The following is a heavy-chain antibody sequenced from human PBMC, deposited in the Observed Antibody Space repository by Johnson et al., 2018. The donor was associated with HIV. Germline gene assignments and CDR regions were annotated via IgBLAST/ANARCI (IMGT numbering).Heavy chain of an antibody. CDR1: GFTFSDHY. V-gene: IGHV3-72*01. Sequence: MQLVESGGNLVQPGGSLRLSCAASGFTFSDHYMDWVRQAPGKGLEWVGRTRNKANSYTTEYAASVKGRFTISRDNAKNSLYLQMNSLRAEDTAVYYCARDGYSSGWYGNDAFDIWGQGTMVTVSS. CDR2: TRNKANSYTT. D-gene: IGHD6-19*01. CDR3: ARDGYSSGWYGNDAFDI. J-gene: IGHJ3*02.